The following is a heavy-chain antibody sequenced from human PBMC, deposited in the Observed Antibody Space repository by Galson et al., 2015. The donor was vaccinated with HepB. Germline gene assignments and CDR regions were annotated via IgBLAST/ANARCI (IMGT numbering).Heavy chain of an antibody. Sequence: SLRLSCAVSGFTFSDYYMSWIRQAPGKGLEWVSYISSGGYTIYYASSVKGRFTISWDNAKNSLYLQMISLRAEDTAVYYCATDRMTTVDYWGQGTLVTVSS. CDR3: ATDRMTTVDY. CDR1: GFTFSDYY. D-gene: IGHD4-11*01. CDR2: ISSGGYTI. V-gene: IGHV3-11*01. J-gene: IGHJ4*02.